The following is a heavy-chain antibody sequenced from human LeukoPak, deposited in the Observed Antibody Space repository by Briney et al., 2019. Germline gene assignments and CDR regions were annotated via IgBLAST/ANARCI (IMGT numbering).Heavy chain of an antibody. J-gene: IGHJ4*02. CDR1: DYSISSGYY. V-gene: IGHV4-38-2*02. CDR3: VRDRPAGSFDY. CDR2: MYHSGST. Sequence: SETLSLTCAVSDYSISSGYYWGWIRQPPGKGLEWIGSMYHSGSTSYSPSLKSRVTISVDTSKNQLSLKLTSVTAADTALYYCVRDRPAGSFDYWGQGTLVTVSS. D-gene: IGHD2-15*01.